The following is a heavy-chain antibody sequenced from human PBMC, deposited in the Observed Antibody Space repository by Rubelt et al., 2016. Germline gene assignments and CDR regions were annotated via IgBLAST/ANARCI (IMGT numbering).Heavy chain of an antibody. V-gene: IGHV2-70*01. CDR2: IDWVDDK. D-gene: IGHD1-26*01. CDR1: GFSLSTSGMC. J-gene: IGHJ4*02. CDR3: AVCGSYGVEFDY. Sequence: QVTLRESGPALVKPTQTLTLTCTFSGFSLSTSGMCVSWIRQPPGKALERPALIDWVDDKYYSTALKTRLTISKDTAKSQLVLKMTNMDPVDAATYYCAVCGSYGVEFDYWGQGTLVTVSS.